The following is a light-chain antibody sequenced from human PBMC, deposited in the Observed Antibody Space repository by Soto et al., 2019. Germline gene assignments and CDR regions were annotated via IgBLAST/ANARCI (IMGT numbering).Light chain of an antibody. V-gene: IGKV1-5*01. CDR1: QSISSW. J-gene: IGKJ1*01. CDR2: DAS. CDR3: QQYNSYSET. Sequence: DIQMTQSPSTLSAPVGDRVTITCRASQSISSWLAWYQQKPGKAPKLLIYDASSLESGVPSRFSGSGSGTEFTLTISSLQPDDFSTYYCQQYNSYSETFGNGTKVDIK.